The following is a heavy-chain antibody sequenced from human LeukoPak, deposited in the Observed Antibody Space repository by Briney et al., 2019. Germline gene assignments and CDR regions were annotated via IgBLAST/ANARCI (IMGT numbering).Heavy chain of an antibody. J-gene: IGHJ4*02. Sequence: GGSLRLSCAASGFTFSSYWMSWVRQAPGKGLEWVANIKQDGSEKYYVDSVKGRFTISRDNAKNSLYLQVSSLRAEDTAVYYCARVSVGAYQFDYWGQGTLVTVSS. V-gene: IGHV3-7*01. CDR3: ARVSVGAYQFDY. CDR1: GFTFSSYW. CDR2: IKQDGSEK. D-gene: IGHD1-26*01.